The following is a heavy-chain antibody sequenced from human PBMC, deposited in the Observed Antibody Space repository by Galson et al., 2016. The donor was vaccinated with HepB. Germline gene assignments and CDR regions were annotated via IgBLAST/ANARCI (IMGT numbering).Heavy chain of an antibody. D-gene: IGHD3-10*01. CDR1: GFNLSSSA. CDR3: AKDAFYYALGSSTH. V-gene: IGHV3-23*01. J-gene: IGHJ4*02. CDR2: ISGSGGRT. Sequence: SLRLSCAASGFNLSSSAMSWVRQAPGNGLEWVSGISGSGGRTSYAAASKGRCTISRDNSKNTRYLQTNSLRAEDTAVYYCAKDAFYYALGSSTHWGQGTLVTVSS.